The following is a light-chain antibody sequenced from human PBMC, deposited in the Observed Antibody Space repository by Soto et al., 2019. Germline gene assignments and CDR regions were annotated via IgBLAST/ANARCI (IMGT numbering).Light chain of an antibody. V-gene: IGKV3-15*01. J-gene: IGKJ2*01. CDR3: QQYKDWPLYT. Sequence: ETVMTQSPATLSVSPGDRATLSCRASQSVSSDLAWYQQKPGQAPRLLIYAASARATGIPARFSGSGSGTEFPLTISSLQSEDFAVYYCQQYKDWPLYTFGQGTKLEIK. CDR2: AAS. CDR1: QSVSSD.